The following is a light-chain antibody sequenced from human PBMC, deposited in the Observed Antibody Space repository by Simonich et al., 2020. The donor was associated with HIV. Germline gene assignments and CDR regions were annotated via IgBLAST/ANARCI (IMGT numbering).Light chain of an antibody. J-gene: IGKJ1*01. V-gene: IGKV4-1*01. Sequence: DIVMTQSPDSLAVSLGERATINCKSTQSVLTTSNNKNYLAWYQQKPGQPPNLFISWSPTLESGVPDRFSGSGSGTDFTLTISSLQAEDVAVYFCQQYYSTPPTFGQGTKVEIK. CDR2: WSP. CDR3: QQYYSTPPT. CDR1: QSVLTTSNNKNY.